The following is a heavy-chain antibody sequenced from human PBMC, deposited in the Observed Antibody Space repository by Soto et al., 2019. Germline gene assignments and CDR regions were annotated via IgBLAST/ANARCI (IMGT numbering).Heavy chain of an antibody. J-gene: IGHJ3*02. CDR1: GFSFSSYG. CDR2: ISSDGDNK. CDR3: TKTRLVIAVAGTAFDI. Sequence: QVQLVESGGGVVQPGRSLRLSCAASGFSFSSYGMHWVRQAPGKGLEWVATISSDGDNKYYVDSVKGRFTISRDNSKNTRYLHMNSLRPEDTAVYYCTKTRLVIAVAGTAFDIWGQGTMVTVSS. V-gene: IGHV3-30*18. D-gene: IGHD6-19*01.